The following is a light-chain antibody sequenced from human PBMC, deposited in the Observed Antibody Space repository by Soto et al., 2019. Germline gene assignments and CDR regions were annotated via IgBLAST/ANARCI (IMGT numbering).Light chain of an antibody. CDR3: QQFNSYPLT. J-gene: IGKJ4*01. CDR2: AAS. Sequence: DIQMTQSPSTLSASVADRVTITCRASQGISSYLAWYQQKPGKAPEVLIYAASTLQSGVPSRFSGSGSGTDFTLTISSLQPEDFATYFCQQFNSYPLTFGGGTKVDIK. CDR1: QGISSY. V-gene: IGKV1-9*01.